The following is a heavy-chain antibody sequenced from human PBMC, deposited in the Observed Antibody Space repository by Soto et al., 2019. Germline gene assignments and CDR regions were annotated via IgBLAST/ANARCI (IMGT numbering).Heavy chain of an antibody. CDR2: IWYDGSNK. D-gene: IGHD7-27*01. CDR1: GFTFSSYG. J-gene: IGHJ5*02. CDR3: ARVSNRGGWFDP. V-gene: IGHV3-33*01. Sequence: GSLRLSCAASGFTFSSYGMHWVRQAPGKGLEWVAVIWYDGSNKYYADSVKGRFTISRDNSKNTLYLQMNSLRAEDTAVYYCARVSNRGGWFDPWGQGTLVTVSS.